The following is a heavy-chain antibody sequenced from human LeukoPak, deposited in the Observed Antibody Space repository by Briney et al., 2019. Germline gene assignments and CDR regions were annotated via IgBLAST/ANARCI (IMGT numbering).Heavy chain of an antibody. CDR3: AKELRRWSPMDY. CDR2: ISYDGSNK. D-gene: IGHD4-23*01. CDR1: GFTFSSYG. V-gene: IGHV3-30*18. J-gene: IGHJ4*02. Sequence: PGGSLRLSCAASGFTFSSYGMHWVRQAPGKGLVWVAVISYDGSNKYYADSVKGRFTISRDNSKNTLYLQMNSLRPEDTAMYYCAKELRRWSPMDYWGQGTLVTVSS.